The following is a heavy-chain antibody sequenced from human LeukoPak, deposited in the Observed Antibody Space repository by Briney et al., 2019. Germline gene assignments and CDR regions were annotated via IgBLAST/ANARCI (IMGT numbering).Heavy chain of an antibody. CDR1: GFTFSSYW. J-gene: IGHJ6*02. Sequence: GGSLRLSCAASGFTFSSYWMSWVRQAPGKGLEWVANIKQDGSEKYYVDSVKGRFTISRDNAKNSVYLQMNSLRDEDTGVYYCATYAELRYFDWLPSTYYYGMDVWGQGTTVTVSS. D-gene: IGHD3-9*01. V-gene: IGHV3-7*01. CDR2: IKQDGSEK. CDR3: ATYAELRYFDWLPSTYYYGMDV.